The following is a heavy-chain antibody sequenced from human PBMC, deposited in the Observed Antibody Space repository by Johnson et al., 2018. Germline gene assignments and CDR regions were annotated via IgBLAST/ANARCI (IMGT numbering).Heavy chain of an antibody. CDR1: GGSLSGYY. J-gene: IGHJ1*01. CDR3: SRGVTDQH. D-gene: IGHD4-23*01. Sequence: QVQLQQWGAGLLKPSETLSLSCAVYGGSLSGYYWSWIRQPPGKGLEWIGEINHRGSTNYNSSLKSRVTISIDTSKNQFSLKVSSVTAADTAVYYCSRGVTDQHWSQGTLVTVSS. CDR2: INHRGST. V-gene: IGHV4-34*01.